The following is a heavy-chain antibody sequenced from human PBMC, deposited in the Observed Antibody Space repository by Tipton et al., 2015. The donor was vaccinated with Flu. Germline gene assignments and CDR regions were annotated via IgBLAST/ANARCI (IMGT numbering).Heavy chain of an antibody. Sequence: LRLSCAASEFTFSSYSMNWVRQAPGKGLEWIGSMYYSGSTYYNPSLKSRVIISVDTSKNQVSLKLRSVTAADTAVYYCARSFFIAAVGPSLDWGQGTLVIVSS. CDR1: EFTFSSYS. CDR3: ARSFFIAAVGPSLD. D-gene: IGHD6-13*01. CDR2: MYYSGST. J-gene: IGHJ4*02. V-gene: IGHV4-38-2*01.